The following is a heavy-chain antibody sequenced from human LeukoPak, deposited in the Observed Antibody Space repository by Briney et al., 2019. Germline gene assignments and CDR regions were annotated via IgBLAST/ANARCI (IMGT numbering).Heavy chain of an antibody. J-gene: IGHJ4*02. D-gene: IGHD4-11*01. CDR2: ISSSGSTT. CDR3: ARVRGPTRSPDYSNLIDY. CDR1: GLTFSDYY. Sequence: GSLRLSCAASGLTFSDYYMSWIRQAPGKGLEWVSYISSSGSTTYYADSVKGRFTISRDNAKNSLYLQMNSLRAEDTAVYYCARVRGPTRSPDYSNLIDYWGQGTLVTVSS. V-gene: IGHV3-11*01.